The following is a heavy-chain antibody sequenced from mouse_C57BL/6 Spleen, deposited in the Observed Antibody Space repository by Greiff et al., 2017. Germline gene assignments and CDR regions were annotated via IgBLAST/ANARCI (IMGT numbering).Heavy chain of an antibody. CDR1: GYTFTSYW. Sequence: QVQLQQSGAELVRPGTSVKLSCKASGYTFTSYWMHWVKQRPGQGLEWIGVIDPSDSYTNYNQKFKGKATLTVDTSSSTAYMQLSSLTSEDSAVYYCARQARDYFDYWGQGTTLTVSS. J-gene: IGHJ2*01. CDR2: IDPSDSYT. V-gene: IGHV1-59*01. D-gene: IGHD3-2*02. CDR3: ARQARDYFDY.